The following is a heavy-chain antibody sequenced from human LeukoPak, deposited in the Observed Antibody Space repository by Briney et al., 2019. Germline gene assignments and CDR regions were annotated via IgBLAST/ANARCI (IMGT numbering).Heavy chain of an antibody. J-gene: IGHJ4*02. V-gene: IGHV3-20*04. D-gene: IGHD2-21*02. CDR1: GFTFDDYA. CDR2: TNWDGGRT. CDR3: ARDGLRRPPTPYCGGDCPLDY. Sequence: GGSLRLSCAASGFTFDDYATSWVRQTPGKGLEWVSGTNWDGGRTGYADSVKGRFTISRDNAKNSLYLQMNSLRVEDTAMYYCARDGLRRPPTPYCGGDCPLDYWGQGTLVSVSS.